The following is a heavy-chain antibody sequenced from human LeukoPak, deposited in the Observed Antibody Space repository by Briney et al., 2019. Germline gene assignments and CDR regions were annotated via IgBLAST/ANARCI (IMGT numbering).Heavy chain of an antibody. J-gene: IGHJ3*02. CDR1: EFTFTSYE. CDR3: ARGPSIAARYDAFDI. Sequence: GGSLRLSCAASEFTFTSYELNWVRQAPGKGLEWVSYISSSGNTISYADSVKGRFTISRDNAKNSLHLQVISLRAEDTAAYYCARGPSIAARYDAFDIWGQGTMVTVSS. V-gene: IGHV3-48*03. CDR2: ISSSGNTI. D-gene: IGHD6-6*01.